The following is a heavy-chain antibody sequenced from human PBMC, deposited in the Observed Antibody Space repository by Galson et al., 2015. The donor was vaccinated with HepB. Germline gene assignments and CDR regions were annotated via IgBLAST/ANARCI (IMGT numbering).Heavy chain of an antibody. CDR3: AKVKSGSYYPH. CDR1: GFTFSSYA. D-gene: IGHD1-26*01. Sequence: SLRLSCAASGFTFSSYAMSWVRQAPGKGLEWVSAINGSGGSTYYADSVKGRFTISRDNSKNTLYLQMNSLRAEDTAVYYCAKVKSGSYYPHWGQGTLVTVSS. J-gene: IGHJ1*01. V-gene: IGHV3-23*01. CDR2: INGSGGST.